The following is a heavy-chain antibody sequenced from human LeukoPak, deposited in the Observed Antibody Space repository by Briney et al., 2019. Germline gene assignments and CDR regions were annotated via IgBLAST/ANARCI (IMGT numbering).Heavy chain of an antibody. J-gene: IGHJ4*02. Sequence: GGSLRLSCAASGFTFSSYGMHWVRQAPGKGLEWVAVISYDGSNKYYADSVRGRFTISRDNSKNTLYLQMNSLRAEDTAVYYCAKGEDYGDFDYWGQGTLVTVSS. V-gene: IGHV3-30*18. D-gene: IGHD4-17*01. CDR1: GFTFSSYG. CDR3: AKGEDYGDFDY. CDR2: ISYDGSNK.